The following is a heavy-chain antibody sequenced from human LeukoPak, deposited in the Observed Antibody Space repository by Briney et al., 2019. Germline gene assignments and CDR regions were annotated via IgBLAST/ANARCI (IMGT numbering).Heavy chain of an antibody. CDR2: ISSSGSTI. V-gene: IGHV3-48*04. D-gene: IGHD6-13*01. CDR3: ARAGDYSSSWYSLFDY. J-gene: IGHJ4*02. Sequence: GGPLRLSCAASGFAFSTYWMHWVRQGPGKGLEWVSYISSSGSTIYYADSVKGRFTISRDNAKNSLYLQMNSLRAEDTAVYYCARAGDYSSSWYSLFDYWGQGTLVTVSS. CDR1: GFAFSTYW.